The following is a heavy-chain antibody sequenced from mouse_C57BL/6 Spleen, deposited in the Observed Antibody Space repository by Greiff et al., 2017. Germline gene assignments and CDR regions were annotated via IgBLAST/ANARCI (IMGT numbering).Heavy chain of an antibody. J-gene: IGHJ2*01. CDR3: ARHGSSYYFGY. CDR2: ISSGGSYT. V-gene: IGHV5-6*01. Sequence: EVQVVESGGDLVKPGGSLKLSCAASGFTFSSYGMSWVRQTPDKRLEWVATISSGGSYTYYPDSVKGRITISRDNAKNTLYLQMSSLKSEDTAMYYGARHGSSYYFGYWGQGTTLTVSS. CDR1: GFTFSSYG. D-gene: IGHD1-1*01.